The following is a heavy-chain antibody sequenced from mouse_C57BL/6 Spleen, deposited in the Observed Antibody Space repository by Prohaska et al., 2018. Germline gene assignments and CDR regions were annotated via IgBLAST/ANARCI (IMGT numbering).Heavy chain of an antibody. V-gene: IGHV14-2*01. J-gene: IGHJ3*01. Sequence: EVQLQQSGAELVKPGASVKLSCTASGFNINDYYMHWVKQRTEQGLEWIGRIDPEDGETKYAPKFQGKATITADTSSNTAYLQLSSLTSEDTAVYYCASCYSKASFAYWGQGTLVTVSA. CDR2: IDPEDGET. CDR3: ASCYSKASFAY. CDR1: GFNINDYY. D-gene: IGHD2-5*01.